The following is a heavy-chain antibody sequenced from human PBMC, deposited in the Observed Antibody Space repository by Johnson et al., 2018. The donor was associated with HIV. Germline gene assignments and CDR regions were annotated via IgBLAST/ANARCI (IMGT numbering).Heavy chain of an antibody. J-gene: IGHJ3*02. V-gene: IGHV3-23*04. Sequence: VQLVESGGGLVQPGGSLRLSCAASGFTFSSYAMSWVRQAPGKGLEWVSPISGSGGSTYYADSVRGRFTISRDNSKNTLYLQMNSLRAEDTAVYYCAKDYQNSTSRWYNDAFDIWGQGTMVTVSS. CDR1: GFTFSSYA. CDR2: ISGSGGST. CDR3: AKDYQNSTSRWYNDAFDI. D-gene: IGHD6-13*01.